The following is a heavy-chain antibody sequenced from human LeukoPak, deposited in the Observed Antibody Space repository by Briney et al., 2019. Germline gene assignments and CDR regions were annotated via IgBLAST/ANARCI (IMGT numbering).Heavy chain of an antibody. D-gene: IGHD2-2*02. J-gene: IGHJ4*02. CDR3: ARETPHCSSTSCYSNFDY. V-gene: IGHV1-46*01. CDR1: GYTFTSYY. Sequence: ASVTVSCKASGYTFTSYYMHWVRQDPGQGLEWMGIINPSGGSTSYAQKFQGRVTMTRDTSTSTVYMELSSLRSEDTAVYYCARETPHCSSTSCYSNFDYWGQGTLVTVSS. CDR2: INPSGGST.